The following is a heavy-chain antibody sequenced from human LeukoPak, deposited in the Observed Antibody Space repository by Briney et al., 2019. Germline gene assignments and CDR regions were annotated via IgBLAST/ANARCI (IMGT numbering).Heavy chain of an antibody. CDR2: IYDSGSTT. Sequence: SETLSLTCTVSGGSLSGYYWSWIRQPPGKGLECIGYIYDSGSTTNYSPSFKSRVTISLDKSKNQFSLKLRDVTAADTAVYYCARSGGCSGTSCRYYYYYMDVWGKGTTVTVSS. V-gene: IGHV4-59*08. J-gene: IGHJ6*03. CDR3: ARSGGCSGTSCRYYYYYMDV. CDR1: GGSLSGYY. D-gene: IGHD2-2*01.